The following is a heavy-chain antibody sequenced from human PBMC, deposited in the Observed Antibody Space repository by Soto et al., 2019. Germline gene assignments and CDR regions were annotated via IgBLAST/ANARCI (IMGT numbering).Heavy chain of an antibody. CDR1: GFTFSGHW. CDR2: INTDGGSS. V-gene: IGHV3-74*03. Sequence: EVQRVESGGDLVQPGGSLSLSCAASGFTFSGHWRHWVRQVPGKGLEWVSRINTDGGSSAYADSVKGRFTISRDNAKNTLYLQMNGLRAGDTAVYYCAREAGYCSRTSCYRRAFDTWGQGTTVTVSS. J-gene: IGHJ3*02. CDR3: AREAGYCSRTSCYRRAFDT. D-gene: IGHD2-2*01.